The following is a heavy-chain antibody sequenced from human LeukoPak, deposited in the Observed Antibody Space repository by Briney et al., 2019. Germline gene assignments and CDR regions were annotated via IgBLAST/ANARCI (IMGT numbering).Heavy chain of an antibody. J-gene: IGHJ6*02. Sequence: ASVKVSCKASGYSFTRYYVHWVRQAPGQGLEWMGIINSSGGSTTYAQKFQGRVTMTRDTSTSTVYMELSSPRSEDTAVYYCARETGMTPPNYYYYGMDIWGQGTTVTVS. D-gene: IGHD1-14*01. CDR1: GYSFTRYY. CDR2: INSSGGST. V-gene: IGHV1-46*01. CDR3: ARETGMTPPNYYYYGMDI.